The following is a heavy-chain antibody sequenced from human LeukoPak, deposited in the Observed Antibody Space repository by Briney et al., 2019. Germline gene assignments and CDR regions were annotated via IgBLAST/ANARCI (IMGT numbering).Heavy chain of an antibody. CDR2: ISSSGTSI. D-gene: IGHD6-6*01. CDR3: AKHLGYSTSSGIDY. CDR1: GFTFSNYE. V-gene: IGHV3-48*03. J-gene: IGHJ4*02. Sequence: GGSLRLSCAASGFTFSNYEMNWVRQAPGKGLEWVSYISSSGTSIYYADSVKGRFTISRDNAKNSLYLQMNSLRADDTAVYYCAKHLGYSTSSGIDYWGQGTLVTVSS.